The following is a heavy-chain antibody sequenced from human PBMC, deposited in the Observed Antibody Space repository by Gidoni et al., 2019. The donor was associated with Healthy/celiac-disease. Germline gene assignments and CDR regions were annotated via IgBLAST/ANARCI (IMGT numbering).Heavy chain of an antibody. CDR1: GFTFSSYA. D-gene: IGHD4-17*01. V-gene: IGHV3-30-3*01. J-gene: IGHJ3*02. CDR2: ISYDGSNK. Sequence: QVQLVESGGGVVQPGRSLRLSWPASGFTFSSYAMPWVRQAPGKGLEWVAVISYDGSNKYYADSVKGRFTISRDNSKNTLYLQMNSLRAEDTAVYYCARAKFDYGDYGDLNDAFDIWGQGTMVTVSS. CDR3: ARAKFDYGDYGDLNDAFDI.